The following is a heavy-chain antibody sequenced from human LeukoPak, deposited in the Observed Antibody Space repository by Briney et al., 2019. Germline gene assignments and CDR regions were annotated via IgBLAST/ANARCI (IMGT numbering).Heavy chain of an antibody. D-gene: IGHD3-3*01. J-gene: IGHJ6*02. V-gene: IGHV5-51*01. CDR2: IYPGDSDT. CDR3: ARSRFLECCGMDV. Sequence: GESLKISCKGSGYRFTSYLIGWVRQMPGKGLEWMRIIYPGDSDTRYSPSFKGQVTISADKSISTAYLQWSRLKASDTAMYYCARSRFLECCGMDVWGQGNTVTVSS. CDR1: GYRFTSYL.